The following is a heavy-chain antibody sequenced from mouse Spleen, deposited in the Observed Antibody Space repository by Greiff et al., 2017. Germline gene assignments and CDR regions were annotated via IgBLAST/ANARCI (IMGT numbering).Heavy chain of an antibody. CDR2: IYPSDSYT. V-gene: IGHV1-69*02. J-gene: IGHJ3*01. CDR1: GYTFTSYW. D-gene: IGHD2-3*01. Sequence: VQLQQPGAELVRPGASVKLSCKASGYTFTSYWINWVKQRPGQGLEWIGNIYPSDSYTNYNQKFKDKATLTVDKSSSTAYMQLSSPTSEDSAVYYCTSMIQAWFAYWGQGTLVTVSA. CDR3: TSMIQAWFAY.